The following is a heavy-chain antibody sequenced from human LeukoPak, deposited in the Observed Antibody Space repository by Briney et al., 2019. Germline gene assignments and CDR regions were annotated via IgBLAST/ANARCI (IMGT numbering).Heavy chain of an antibody. J-gene: IGHJ5*02. CDR3: ARDAPPSHIAGATSWFDP. CDR2: IYYSGST. CDR1: GGSISSYY. V-gene: IGHV4-59*12. Sequence: SETLSLTCTLSGGSISSYYWSWIRQPPGKGLEWIGYIYYSGSTNYNPSLKSRVTISVDTSKNQFSLQLISVTPEDTAVYYCARDAPPSHIAGATSWFDPWGQGTLVTVSS. D-gene: IGHD1-26*01.